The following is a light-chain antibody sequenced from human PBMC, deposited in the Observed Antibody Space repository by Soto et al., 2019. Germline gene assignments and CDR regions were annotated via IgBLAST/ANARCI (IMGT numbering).Light chain of an antibody. CDR1: QSVSSNY. Sequence: EIVLTQSPGTLSLSPGERASLSCRASQSVSSNYLAWYQQKPGQAPRLLIYGASSRATGIPDRFSGSWSGTYFTITISSLEPEDFAVYYCQQYGSSPKTFGQGTKVDIK. CDR3: QQYGSSPKT. V-gene: IGKV3-20*01. J-gene: IGKJ1*01. CDR2: GAS.